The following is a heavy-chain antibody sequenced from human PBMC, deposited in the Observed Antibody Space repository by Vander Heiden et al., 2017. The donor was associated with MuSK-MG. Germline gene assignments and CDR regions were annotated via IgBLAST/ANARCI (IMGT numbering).Heavy chain of an antibody. V-gene: IGHV3-72*01. Sequence: EVQLVESGGGLVQPGGSLRLSCATSGFTFSDHYMDWVRQAPGKGLEWIGRTRNKANSYTTEYAASVKGRFTISRDESKNSLYLQMNSLKTEDTAVYYGARGVPGMAFDIWGQGTVVTVSS. CDR1: GFTFSDHY. J-gene: IGHJ3*02. CDR3: ARGVPGMAFDI. CDR2: TRNKANSYTT. D-gene: IGHD1-20*01.